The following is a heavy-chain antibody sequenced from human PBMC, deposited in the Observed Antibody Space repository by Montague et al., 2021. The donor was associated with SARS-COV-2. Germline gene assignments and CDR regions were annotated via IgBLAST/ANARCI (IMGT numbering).Heavy chain of an antibody. Sequence: SLRLSCAASGFTFSRYAMHWVRQAPGKGLEWVAVISYDGSNNYYXXSLKGRFTISRDNSKNTLYLQMNSLRAEDTAVYYCATGRGGGYYYGMDVWGQGTTVTVSS. CDR1: GFTFSRYA. CDR3: ATGRGGGYYYGMDV. V-gene: IGHV3-30-3*01. J-gene: IGHJ6*02. CDR2: ISYDGSNN. D-gene: IGHD3-16*01.